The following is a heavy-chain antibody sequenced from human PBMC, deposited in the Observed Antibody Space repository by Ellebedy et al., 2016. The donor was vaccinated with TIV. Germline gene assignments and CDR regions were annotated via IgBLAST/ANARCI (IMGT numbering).Heavy chain of an antibody. J-gene: IGHJ4*02. D-gene: IGHD1-26*01. Sequence: GESLKISCAASGFTFSGYWMHWVRQAPGKGLVWVSRINSDGSRSTYADSVKGRFTISRDNAKNTLYVQMNSLRAEDTAVYYCARDGIVGGPTEYYFDSWGQGTLVTVSS. CDR3: ARDGIVGGPTEYYFDS. CDR1: GFTFSGYW. V-gene: IGHV3-74*01. CDR2: INSDGSRS.